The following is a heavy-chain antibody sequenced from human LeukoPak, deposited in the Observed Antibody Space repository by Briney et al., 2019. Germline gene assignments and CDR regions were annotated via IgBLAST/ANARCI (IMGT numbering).Heavy chain of an antibody. CDR2: IKQDGSEK. D-gene: IGHD3-10*01. V-gene: IGHV3-7*01. CDR3: ASWGITMVRGVITYYYYYYMDV. Sequence: GGSLRLSCAASGLTFSSYWMSWVRQAPGKGLEWVANIKQDGSEKYYVDSVKGRFTISRDNAKNSLYLQMNSLRAEDTAVYYCASWGITMVRGVITYYYYYYMDVWGKGTTVTISS. CDR1: GLTFSSYW. J-gene: IGHJ6*03.